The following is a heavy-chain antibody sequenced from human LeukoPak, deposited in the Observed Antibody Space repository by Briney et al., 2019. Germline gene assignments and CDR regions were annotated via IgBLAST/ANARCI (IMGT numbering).Heavy chain of an antibody. J-gene: IGHJ4*02. CDR3: VRVAAYYGSGSYYVN. V-gene: IGHV3-72*01. CDR1: GLTFSDHY. Sequence: GSLRLSCAASGLTFSDHYMDWVRQAPGKGLEWVGRIRNKANRYTTDYAASVKGRFTISRDDSKNSLYLQMNSLKTEDTAVYYCVRVAAYYGSGSYYVNWGQGTLVTVSS. CDR2: IRNKANRYTT. D-gene: IGHD3-10*01.